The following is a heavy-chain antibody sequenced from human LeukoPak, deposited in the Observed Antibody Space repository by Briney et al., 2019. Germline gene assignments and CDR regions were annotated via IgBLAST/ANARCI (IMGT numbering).Heavy chain of an antibody. CDR2: IAYDGGNK. V-gene: IGHV3-30-3*01. CDR1: GFTFSSYA. CDR3: ARDGGYYDSGSYYNPSY. D-gene: IGHD3-10*01. J-gene: IGHJ4*02. Sequence: GGSLRLSCAASGFTFSSYAMHWVRQAPGKGLEWVAVIAYDGGNKYYADSVKGRFTISRDDSKNTLYLQMNSLKAEDTAVYYCARDGGYYDSGSYYNPSYWGQGTLVTVSS.